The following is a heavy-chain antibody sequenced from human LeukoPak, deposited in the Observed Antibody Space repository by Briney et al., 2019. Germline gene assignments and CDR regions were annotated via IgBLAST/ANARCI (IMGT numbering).Heavy chain of an antibody. CDR1: GFTFNKYW. D-gene: IGHD6-19*01. CDR2: IKTDGSST. CDR3: ARDGLYSRGDELDY. Sequence: TGGSLRLSCVASGFTFNKYWMHWVRQAPGKGLVWVPRIKTDGSSTSYVDSVRGRFTISRDDAKNTLYLQMSSLRAEDTAVYYCARDGLYSRGDELDYWGQGTLVTVSS. J-gene: IGHJ4*02. V-gene: IGHV3-74*01.